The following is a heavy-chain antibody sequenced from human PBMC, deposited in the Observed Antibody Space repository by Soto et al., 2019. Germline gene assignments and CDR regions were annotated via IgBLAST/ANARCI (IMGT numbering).Heavy chain of an antibody. CDR2: IRNKANGFTT. V-gene: IGHV3-72*01. CDR1: GFTFXDHY. Sequence: SGFTFXDHYMEWVRQAPGKGLEWVGRIRNKANGFTTEYAASVRGRFTISRDDSQNMLYLQMNSLKSEDTAVYYCSHGYYQYFNSWGQGTLVTVSS. J-gene: IGHJ4*02. D-gene: IGHD5-18*01. CDR3: SHGYYQYFNS.